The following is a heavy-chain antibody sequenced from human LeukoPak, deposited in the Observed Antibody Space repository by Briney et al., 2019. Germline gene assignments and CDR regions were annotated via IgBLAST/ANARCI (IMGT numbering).Heavy chain of an antibody. D-gene: IGHD3-16*01. V-gene: IGHV1-2*06. J-gene: IGHJ3*02. CDR3: ASVATWEGYGAFDI. CDR1: GYTFTGYY. CDR2: INPNSGGT. Sequence: ASVKVSCKASGYTFTGYYMHWVRQAPGQGLEWMGRINPNSGGTNYAQKFQGRVTMTRDTSISTAYMELSRPRSDDTAVYYCASVATWEGYGAFDIWGQGTMVTVSS.